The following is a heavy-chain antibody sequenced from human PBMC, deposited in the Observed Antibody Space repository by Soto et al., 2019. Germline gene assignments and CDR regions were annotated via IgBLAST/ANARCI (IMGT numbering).Heavy chain of an antibody. CDR3: ARVWGGAFDF. CDR2: IFYSGST. D-gene: IGHD3-10*01. V-gene: IGHV4-59*01. Sequence: SETLSLTCTVSGGSISSYYWSWIRQPPGKGLEWIGYIFYSGSTNYNPSLKSRVTISVDTSKNQFSLKLSSVTAADTAVYYCARVWGGAFDFWGQGTMVTVS. J-gene: IGHJ3*01. CDR1: GGSISSYY.